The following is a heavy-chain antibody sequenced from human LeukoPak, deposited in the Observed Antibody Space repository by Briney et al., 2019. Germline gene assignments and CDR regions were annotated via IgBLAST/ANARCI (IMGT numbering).Heavy chain of an antibody. CDR1: EFTFSSYA. CDR3: ASRIAKAGSVDY. V-gene: IGHV3-23*01. CDR2: LSDSGGNT. J-gene: IGHJ4*02. Sequence: GGSLRLSCAASEFTFSSYAMSWVRQAPGEGLEWVSGLSDSGGNTIYADSVKGRFTISRDNSKNTLFLQMNSLRAEDTAVYYCASRIAKAGSVDYWGQGTLVTVSS. D-gene: IGHD6-13*01.